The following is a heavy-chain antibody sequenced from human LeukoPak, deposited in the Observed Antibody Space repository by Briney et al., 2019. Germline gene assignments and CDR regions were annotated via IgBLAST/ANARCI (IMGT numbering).Heavy chain of an antibody. V-gene: IGHV4-39*01. J-gene: IGHJ4*02. CDR3: ARYWGPYDDSGAYFDY. Sequence: SETLSLTCTVSGDSISSSSYYWVWLRQPPGKGLEWIATIHYTGSTYYNPSLKSRVTISVDTSKNQFSLKLSSVTAADTAMYYCARYWGPYDDSGAYFDYWGQGTLVTVSS. D-gene: IGHD3-22*01. CDR2: IHYTGST. CDR1: GDSISSSSYY.